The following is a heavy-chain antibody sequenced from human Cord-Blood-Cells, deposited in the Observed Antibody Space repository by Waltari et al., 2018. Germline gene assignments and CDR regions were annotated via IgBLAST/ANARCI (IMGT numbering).Heavy chain of an antibody. CDR3: ARSRDGYNFDY. Sequence: QVQLVQSGAELKKPGASVKVSCKASGSTFPSYYMHWVRQAPGQGLEWMGIINPSGGSTSYAQKFQGRVTMTRDTSTSTVYMELSSLRSEDTAVYYCARSRDGYNFDYWGQGTLVTVSS. CDR1: GSTFPSYY. D-gene: IGHD5-12*01. CDR2: INPSGGST. J-gene: IGHJ4*02. V-gene: IGHV1-46*01.